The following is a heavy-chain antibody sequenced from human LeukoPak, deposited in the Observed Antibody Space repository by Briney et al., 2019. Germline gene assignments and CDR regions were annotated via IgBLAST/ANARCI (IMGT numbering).Heavy chain of an antibody. D-gene: IGHD5-18*01. CDR1: GYTFTNDD. Sequence: ASVKVSCKASGYTFTNDDINGVRQATGQGLEWMGWMNPNSGNTGYAQKFQGRVTITRNTSISTVYMELSSLRSEGTAVYFCARGVDTAMVLNYYYCMDVWGKGTTVTVSS. CDR3: ARGVDTAMVLNYYYCMDV. V-gene: IGHV1-8*03. J-gene: IGHJ6*03. CDR2: MNPNSGNT.